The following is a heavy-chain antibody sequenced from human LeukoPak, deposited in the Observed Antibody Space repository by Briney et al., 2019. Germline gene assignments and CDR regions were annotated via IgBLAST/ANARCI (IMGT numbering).Heavy chain of an antibody. CDR2: IYYSGST. D-gene: IGHD3-3*01. CDR3: ARGVVSHYHYYYYMDV. Sequence: PSETLSLTCTVSGGSISSYYWSWIRQPPGKGLEWIGYIYYSGSTNYNPSLKSRVTISVDTSKNQFSLKLSSVTAADTAVYYCARGVVSHYHYYYYMDVWGKGTTVTVSS. V-gene: IGHV4-59*01. CDR1: GGSISSYY. J-gene: IGHJ6*03.